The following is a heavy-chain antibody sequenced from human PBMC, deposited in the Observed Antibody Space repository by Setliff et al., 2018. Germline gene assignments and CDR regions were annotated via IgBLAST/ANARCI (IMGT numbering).Heavy chain of an antibody. V-gene: IGHV4-34*01. CDR3: RFWSSYYKNDY. CDR1: GGSFSDYY. CDR2: INQSGNT. D-gene: IGHD3-3*01. J-gene: IGHJ4*02. Sequence: KASETLSLTCTVYGGSFSDYYWGWIRQSPGKRPEWIAEINQSGNTNYNPSPNSRVSVSVDTPTNQFSLKVFSVTAADTAVYYCRFWSSYYKNDYWAQGTLVTVSS.